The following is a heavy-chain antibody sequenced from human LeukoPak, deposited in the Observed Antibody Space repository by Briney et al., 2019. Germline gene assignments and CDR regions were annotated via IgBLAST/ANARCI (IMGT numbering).Heavy chain of an antibody. CDR2: ISGCGSAI. Sequence: GGSLRLSCAASGFTFSDHYMTWIRQAPGKGLGTVAYISGCGSAIFDANSVKGRFTIARDNAQNSLYLQMNSLRDEDTAVYYCSRDPRPCDYWGQGTLVTVSS. J-gene: IGHJ4*02. CDR1: GFTFSDHY. V-gene: IGHV3-11*04. CDR3: SRDPRPCDY.